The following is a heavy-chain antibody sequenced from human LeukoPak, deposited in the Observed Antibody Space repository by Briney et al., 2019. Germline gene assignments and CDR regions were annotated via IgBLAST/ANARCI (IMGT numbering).Heavy chain of an antibody. CDR1: GNTFTAYY. CDR3: ARDGVSTTPDFDY. J-gene: IGHJ4*02. CDR2: IYPNSGAT. Sequence: ASVKVSCKTSGNTFTAYYMYWLRRAPGQGLECMGWIYPNSGATGYAQNFQGRVTMTRDTSVSTIYMELSWLRSDDTAVYYCARDGVSTTPDFDYWGQGTLVTVPS. D-gene: IGHD2-8*01. V-gene: IGHV1-2*02.